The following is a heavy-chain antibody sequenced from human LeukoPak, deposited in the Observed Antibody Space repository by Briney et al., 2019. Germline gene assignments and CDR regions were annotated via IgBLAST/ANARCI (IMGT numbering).Heavy chain of an antibody. V-gene: IGHV3-15*01. J-gene: IGHJ4*02. Sequence: GGSLRLSCAASGFTFSNAWMSWVRQAPGKGLEWAGRIKTKTDGGTTDYAAPVKGRFTISRDDSKNTLYLQMNSLKTEDTAVYYCTTPYYYDSRGYEDWGQGTLVTVSS. CDR3: TTPYYYDSRGYED. CDR1: GFTFSNAW. D-gene: IGHD3-22*01. CDR2: IKTKTDGGTT.